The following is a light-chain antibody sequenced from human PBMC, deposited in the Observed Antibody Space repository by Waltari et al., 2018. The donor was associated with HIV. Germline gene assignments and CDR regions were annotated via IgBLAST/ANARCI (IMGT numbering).Light chain of an antibody. CDR3: QQYYSTPFT. CDR1: QSVLYTSKNKNY. Sequence: DIVMTQSPGSLAVSLGERATINCKSSQSVLYTSKNKNYVSGYQQKAGQPPKVLIYWSSTRDSGVPERVSGSGSGTDFTLTIDRLQPEDVAVYFCQQYYSTPFTFGGGTRVEIK. J-gene: IGKJ4*01. V-gene: IGKV4-1*01. CDR2: WSS.